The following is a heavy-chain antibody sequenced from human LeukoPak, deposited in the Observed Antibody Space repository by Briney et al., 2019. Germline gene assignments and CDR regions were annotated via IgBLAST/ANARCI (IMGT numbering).Heavy chain of an antibody. D-gene: IGHD3-22*01. CDR2: IYYSGST. Sequence: SETLSLTCTVSGGSISSSSYYWGWTRQPPGKGLEWIGSIYYSGSTYYNPSLKSRVTISVDTSKNQFSLKLSSVTAADTAVYYCAVGGYYYADYYYYYMDVWGKGTTVTISS. CDR1: GGSISSSSYY. J-gene: IGHJ6*03. CDR3: AVGGYYYADYYYYYMDV. V-gene: IGHV4-39*01.